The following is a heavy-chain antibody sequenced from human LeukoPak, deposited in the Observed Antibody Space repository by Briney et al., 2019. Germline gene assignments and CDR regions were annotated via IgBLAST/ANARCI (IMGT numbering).Heavy chain of an antibody. CDR3: ARDADIAVAGISSANWFDP. CDR2: IIPIFGMA. V-gene: IGHV1-69*04. J-gene: IGHJ5*02. D-gene: IGHD6-19*01. CDR1: GGTFSSYA. Sequence: SVKVSCKASGGTFSSYAISWVRQAPGQGLEWMGRIIPIFGMANHAQNFQGRVTITADKSTSTAHMELSSLTSEDTAVYFCARDADIAVAGISSANWFDPWGQGTLVTVSA.